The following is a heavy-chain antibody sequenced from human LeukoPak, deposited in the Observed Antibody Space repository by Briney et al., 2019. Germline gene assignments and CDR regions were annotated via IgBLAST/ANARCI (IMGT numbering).Heavy chain of an antibody. J-gene: IGHJ4*02. Sequence: RASVKVSCKASGGTFSSYAISWVRQAPGQGLEWMGRIIPIFGTANYAQKFQGRVTITTDESTSTAYMELGSLRSDDMAVYYCARDRVYDYSNPRGFDYWGQGTLVTVSS. CDR2: IIPIFGTA. D-gene: IGHD4-11*01. CDR1: GGTFSSYA. V-gene: IGHV1-69*05. CDR3: ARDRVYDYSNPRGFDY.